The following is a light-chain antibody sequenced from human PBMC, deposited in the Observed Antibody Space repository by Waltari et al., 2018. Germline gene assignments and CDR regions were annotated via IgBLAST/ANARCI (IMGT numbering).Light chain of an antibody. CDR3: MQATQSPPT. CDR2: RVF. J-gene: IGKJ4*01. V-gene: IGKV2-24*01. Sequence: DVVMTQSPPSSPVTLGQPASISCRSSQSLVHNDGNTYLSWLQQRPGQPPRLLIYRVFNRFSGVPDRFTGSGAGTYFTLRISRVEAEDVGIYYCMQATQSPPTFGGGTKVEIK. CDR1: QSLVHNDGNTY.